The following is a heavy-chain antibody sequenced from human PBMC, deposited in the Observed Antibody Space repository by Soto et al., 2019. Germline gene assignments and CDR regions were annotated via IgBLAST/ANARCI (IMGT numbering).Heavy chain of an antibody. CDR1: GGSISSGDSY. J-gene: IGHJ3*02. D-gene: IGHD4-17*01. CDR3: ARDDNGYAFDI. CDR2: ISNSGST. Sequence: QVQLQESGPGLVKPSQTLSLTCTVSGGSISSGDSYWSWIRQPPGKGLEWIGYISNSGSTYYNPSLKNRVTISLVMSKNHFSLNLSSVTAADTAVYYCARDDNGYAFDIWGQGAMVTVSS. V-gene: IGHV4-30-4*01.